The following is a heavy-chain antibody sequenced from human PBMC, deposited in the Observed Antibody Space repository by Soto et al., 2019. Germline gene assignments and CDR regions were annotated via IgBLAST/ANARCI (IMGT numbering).Heavy chain of an antibody. J-gene: IGHJ6*02. D-gene: IGHD3-3*01. Sequence: SQTLSLTCAISGDSFSGNSPAWDWIRRSPSRGLEWLGRTYYRSKWYNDYAVSVKGRIIINPDTSKNQFSLQLNSVTPEDTAVYYCARDLVDFRSSYHYYYGMDVWGQGTTVTVSS. CDR1: GDSFSGNSPA. CDR2: TYYRSKWYN. CDR3: ARDLVDFRSSYHYYYGMDV. V-gene: IGHV6-1*01.